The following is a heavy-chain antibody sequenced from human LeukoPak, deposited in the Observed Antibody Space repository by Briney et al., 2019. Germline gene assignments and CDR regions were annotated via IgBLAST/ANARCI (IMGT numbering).Heavy chain of an antibody. D-gene: IGHD6-19*01. CDR1: GFTFSNYN. CDR3: ARRSVTRQQIAVAGVDY. V-gene: IGHV3-48*02. Sequence: GGSLRLSCVASGFTFSNYNMNWVRQAPGKGLEWVSYISSSSSTIYYADSVKGRFTISRDDAKNSLYLQMNSLRDEDTAVYYCARRSVTRQQIAVAGVDYWGQGTLVTVSS. J-gene: IGHJ4*02. CDR2: ISSSSSTI.